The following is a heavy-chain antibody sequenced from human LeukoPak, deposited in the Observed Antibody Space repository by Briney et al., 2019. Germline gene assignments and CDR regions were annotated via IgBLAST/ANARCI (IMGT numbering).Heavy chain of an antibody. J-gene: IGHJ5*02. V-gene: IGHV4-4*07. CDR1: GGSMYSYY. D-gene: IGHD3-16*01. CDR3: ARGDYYDGGGRNWFDP. CDR2: IHTSWTT. Sequence: SEILSLTCSVSGGSMYSYYWSFIRQAAGKGLEWIGRIHTSWTTYYNPSLKSRVTLSVDTSMNQFSLRLTSVTAADTAVYYCARGDYYDGGGRNWFDPWGQGTLVTVSP.